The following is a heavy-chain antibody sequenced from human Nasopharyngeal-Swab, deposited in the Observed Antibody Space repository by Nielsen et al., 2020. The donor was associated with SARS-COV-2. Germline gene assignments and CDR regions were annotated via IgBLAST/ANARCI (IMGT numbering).Heavy chain of an antibody. CDR3: TTDPGALPTVTFYGMDV. D-gene: IGHD4-17*01. V-gene: IGHV3-15*01. CDR1: GFTFSNAW. CDR2: IKSKTDGGTT. Sequence: GESLKISCAASGFTFSNAWMSWVRQAPGKGLEWVGRIKSKTDGGTTDYAAPVKGRFTISRDDSKNTLYLQMNSLKTEDTAVYYCTTDPGALPTVTFYGMDVWDQGTTVTVSS. J-gene: IGHJ6*02.